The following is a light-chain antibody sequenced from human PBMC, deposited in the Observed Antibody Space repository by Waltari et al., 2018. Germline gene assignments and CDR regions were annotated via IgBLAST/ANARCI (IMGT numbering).Light chain of an antibody. Sequence: EIVLTQSPATLSLSPGERATPSCRASQSLSKYLAWYQQKPGQAPRLLIYDASNSATGSPARFSVSGSGTDFILTISSLEPEDFAVYYGQQRSTWPPFTFGPGTTLDI. CDR3: QQRSTWPPFT. V-gene: IGKV3-11*01. CDR1: QSLSKY. J-gene: IGKJ3*01. CDR2: DAS.